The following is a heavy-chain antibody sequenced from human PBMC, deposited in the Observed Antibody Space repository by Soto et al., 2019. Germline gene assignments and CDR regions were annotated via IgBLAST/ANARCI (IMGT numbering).Heavy chain of an antibody. J-gene: IGHJ4*02. CDR1: GLTLSSYG. V-gene: IGHV3-33*01. CDR2: LWYEGSNK. CDR3: ARDSVFDY. Sequence: HPVGAVRLSGSGSGLTLSSYGMHWVRQAQGKGLEWVAVLWYEGSNKHYADSVKGRFTISRDNSKNTLYLQMNSLRAEDTAVYYCARDSVFDYWGQGT.